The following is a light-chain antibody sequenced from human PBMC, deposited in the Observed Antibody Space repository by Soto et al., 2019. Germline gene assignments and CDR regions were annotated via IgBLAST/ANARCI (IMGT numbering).Light chain of an antibody. CDR1: QTVNSR. V-gene: IGKV3-11*01. CDR3: QQYDNWPLT. CDR2: HTS. Sequence: EIVLTQSPAPLSSSPGERATLSCRASQTVNSRLAWYQHKPGQAPRLLIYHTSNRATGIPARFSGSGSGTDFTLTISSLEPEDVAVYYCQQYDNWPLTLGGGTKVDIK. J-gene: IGKJ4*01.